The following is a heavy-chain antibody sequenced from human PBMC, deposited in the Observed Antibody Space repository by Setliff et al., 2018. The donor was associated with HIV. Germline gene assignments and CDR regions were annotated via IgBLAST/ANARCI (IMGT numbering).Heavy chain of an antibody. D-gene: IGHD3-10*01. Sequence: SVKVSCKASGGTFSSYAISWVRQAPGQGLEWMGRFNREYGGTIYSPNFQDRVTMTEDTSISTAYLELRTLTSEDTAVYYCASGKGVGGVVITDGLDVWGKGTTVTVSS. CDR3: ASGKGVGGVVITDGLDV. CDR1: GGTFSSYA. J-gene: IGHJ6*04. V-gene: IGHV1-69*06. CDR2: FNREYGGT.